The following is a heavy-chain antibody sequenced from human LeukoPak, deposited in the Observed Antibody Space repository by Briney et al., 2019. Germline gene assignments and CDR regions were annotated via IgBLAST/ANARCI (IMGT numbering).Heavy chain of an antibody. CDR3: ARGTIGWAGVDY. CDR2: ISSSGSTI. Sequence: PGGSLRLSCAASGFTFSSYEMNWVRQAPGKGLEWVSYISSSGSTIYYADSVKGRFTISRDNAKNTLYLQMNSLRAEDTAVYYCARGTIGWAGVDYWGQGTLVTVSS. CDR1: GFTFSSYE. V-gene: IGHV3-48*03. D-gene: IGHD6-19*01. J-gene: IGHJ4*02.